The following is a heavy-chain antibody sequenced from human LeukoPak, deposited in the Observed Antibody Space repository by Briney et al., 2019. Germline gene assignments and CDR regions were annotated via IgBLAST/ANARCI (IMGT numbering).Heavy chain of an antibody. Sequence: GGSLRLSCAASGFTVSSYAMHWVRQAPGKGLEWVAVISYDGSNKYYADSVKGRFTISRDNSKNTLYLQMNSLRAEDTAVYYCARSRDFWSGYYDGYGMDVWGQGTTVTVSS. CDR1: GFTVSSYA. J-gene: IGHJ6*02. CDR2: ISYDGSNK. D-gene: IGHD3-3*01. CDR3: ARSRDFWSGYYDGYGMDV. V-gene: IGHV3-30*04.